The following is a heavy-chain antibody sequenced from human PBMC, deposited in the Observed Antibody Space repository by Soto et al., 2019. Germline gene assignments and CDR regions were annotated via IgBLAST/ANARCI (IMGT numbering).Heavy chain of an antibody. D-gene: IGHD4-17*01. CDR1: GGSISSYY. CDR3: ARFYGHYGNDY. CDR2: IYYSGST. J-gene: IGHJ4*02. Sequence: SETLSLACTVSGGSISSYYWSWIRQPPGKGLEWIGYIYYSGSTNYNPSLKSRVTISVDTSKNQFSLKLSSVTAADTAVYYCARFYGHYGNDYWGQGTLVTVSS. V-gene: IGHV4-59*08.